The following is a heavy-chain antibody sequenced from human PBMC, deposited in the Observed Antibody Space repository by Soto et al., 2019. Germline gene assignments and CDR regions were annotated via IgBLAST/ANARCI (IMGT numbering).Heavy chain of an antibody. CDR2: MNPNSGNT. V-gene: IGHV1-8*01. CDR3: ARRVRGSYYVWRIYRRGAIDL. D-gene: IGHD3-16*02. CDR1: GYTFTSYD. J-gene: IGHJ3*01. Sequence: QVQLVQSGAEVKKPGASVKVSCKASGYTFTSYDINWVRQATGQGLEWMGWMNPNSGNTGNAQKFTLRVSLTRHNTICNADMGMGGLGSGDTAVYYCARRVRGSYYVWRIYRRGAIDLGGQGTRVNVS.